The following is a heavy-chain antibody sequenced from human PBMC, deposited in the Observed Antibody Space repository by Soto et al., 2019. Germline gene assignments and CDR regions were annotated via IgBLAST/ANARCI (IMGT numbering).Heavy chain of an antibody. CDR1: GFTFSSYA. J-gene: IGHJ4*02. CDR3: AKVPRGGSYFSDY. D-gene: IGHD1-26*01. V-gene: IGHV3-23*01. Sequence: VGSLRLSCAASGFTFSSYAMSWVRQAPGKGLEWVSAISGSGGSTYYADSVKGRFTISRDNSKNTLYLQMNSLRAEDTAVYYCAKVPRGGSYFSDYWGQGTLVTVSS. CDR2: ISGSGGST.